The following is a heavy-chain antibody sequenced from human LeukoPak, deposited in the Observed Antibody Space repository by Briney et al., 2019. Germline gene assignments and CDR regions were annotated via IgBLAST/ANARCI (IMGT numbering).Heavy chain of an antibody. CDR2: TYYSGST. D-gene: IGHD3-22*01. CDR1: GGSISGSSYY. J-gene: IGHJ2*01. V-gene: IGHV4-39*02. CDR3: VRDRDIGGYFRETPHWYFDL. Sequence: PSETLSLTCTVSGGSISGSSYYWGWIRQPPGKGLEWIGSTYYSGSTYYNPSLKSRVTISVDTSKNQFSLKLNSVTATDTAVYYCVRDRDIGGYFRETPHWYFDLWGRGTLVTVSS.